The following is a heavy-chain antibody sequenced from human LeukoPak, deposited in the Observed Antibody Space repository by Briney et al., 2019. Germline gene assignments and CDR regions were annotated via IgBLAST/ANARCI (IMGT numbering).Heavy chain of an antibody. CDR2: ISGSGGST. V-gene: IGHV3-23*01. J-gene: IGHJ4*02. D-gene: IGHD1-26*01. CDR1: GFTFSNYW. CDR3: AKGVGATGGYFDY. Sequence: GGSLRLSCAASGFTFSNYWMHWVRQAPGKGLEWVSAISGSGGSTYYADSVKGRFTISRDNSKNTLYLQMNSLRAEDTAVYYCAKGVGATGGYFDYWGQGTLVTVSS.